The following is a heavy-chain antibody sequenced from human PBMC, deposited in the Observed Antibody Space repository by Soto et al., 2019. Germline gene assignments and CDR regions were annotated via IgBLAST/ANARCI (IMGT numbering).Heavy chain of an antibody. V-gene: IGHV1-18*04. D-gene: IGHD3-10*01. CDR3: ARGRKGSWFDALDI. Sequence: VASVKVSCKASGYTSTSHGINWVRQAPGQGLEWMAWISGDNVNTNYAQKLQGRVTLTTDTSTNTAYMEMTDLRADDTAVYYCARGRKGSWFDALDIWGQGTMVTVSS. CDR2: ISGDNVNT. J-gene: IGHJ3*02. CDR1: GYTSTSHG.